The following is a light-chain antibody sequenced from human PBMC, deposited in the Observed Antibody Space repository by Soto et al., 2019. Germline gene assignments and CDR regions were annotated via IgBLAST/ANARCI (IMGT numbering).Light chain of an antibody. CDR2: GAS. Sequence: DTVLTQSPGTLSLSPGERATLSCRASQTVSSAYLAWCQQKPGQAPRLLIYGASSRATGIPDRFSGGGSGTEFTLTISRVPPEDYAVYYCQQYNTSPWTFGQGTKVDIK. CDR3: QQYNTSPWT. CDR1: QTVSSAY. J-gene: IGKJ1*01. V-gene: IGKV3-20*01.